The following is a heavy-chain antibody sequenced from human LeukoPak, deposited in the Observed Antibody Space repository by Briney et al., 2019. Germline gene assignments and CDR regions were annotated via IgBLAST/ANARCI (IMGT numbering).Heavy chain of an antibody. J-gene: IGHJ5*02. Sequence: SETLSLTCTVSGGSISSFYWSWIRQPPGKGLEWIGYIYYSGSTNYNPSLKSRVTISVDTSKNQFSLKLSSVTAADTAVYYCAPLGYGSGSYYRWFDPWGQGTLVTVSS. CDR3: APLGYGSGSYYRWFDP. CDR1: GGSISSFY. CDR2: IYYSGST. D-gene: IGHD3-10*01. V-gene: IGHV4-59*08.